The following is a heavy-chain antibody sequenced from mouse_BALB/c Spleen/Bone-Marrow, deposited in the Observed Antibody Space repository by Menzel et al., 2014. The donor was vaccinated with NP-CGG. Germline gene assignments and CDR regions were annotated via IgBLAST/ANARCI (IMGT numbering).Heavy chain of an antibody. CDR3: TRVTTDWYFDV. V-gene: IGHV1-20*02. Sequence: EVKLQESGPELVKPGASVKISCKASGYSFTGYFMNWVMQSHGKSLEWIGRINPYNGDTFYNQKFKGKATLTVDKSSSTAHMELRSLASEDSAVYYCTRVTTDWYFDVWGAGTTVTVPS. CDR2: INPYNGDT. D-gene: IGHD1-1*01. CDR1: GYSFTGYF. J-gene: IGHJ1*01.